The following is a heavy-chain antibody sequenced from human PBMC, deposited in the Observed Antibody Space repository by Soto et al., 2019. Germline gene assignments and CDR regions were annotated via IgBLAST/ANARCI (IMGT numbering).Heavy chain of an antibody. Sequence: GESLKISCKGSGYSFTSYSISWVRQMPGKGLEWMGRIDPSDSYTNYSPSFQGHVTISADKSISTAYLQWSSLKASDTAMYYCARTAAAGKYYYGVDVWGQGTTVTVSS. CDR2: IDPSDSYT. CDR3: ARTAAAGKYYYGVDV. CDR1: GYSFTSYS. J-gene: IGHJ6*02. V-gene: IGHV5-10-1*01. D-gene: IGHD6-13*01.